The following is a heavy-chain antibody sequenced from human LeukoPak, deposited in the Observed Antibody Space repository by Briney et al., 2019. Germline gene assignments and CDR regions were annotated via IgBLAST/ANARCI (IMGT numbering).Heavy chain of an antibody. CDR2: INHSGST. CDR3: ARRFRFLEGPPGY. D-gene: IGHD3-3*01. CDR1: GGSISSSSYY. V-gene: IGHV4-39*07. J-gene: IGHJ4*02. Sequence: SETLSLTCTVSGGSISSSSYYWGWIRQPPGEGLEWIGEINHSGSTNYNPSLKSRVTISVDTSKNQFSLKLSSVTAADTAVYYCARRFRFLEGPPGYWGQGTLVTVSS.